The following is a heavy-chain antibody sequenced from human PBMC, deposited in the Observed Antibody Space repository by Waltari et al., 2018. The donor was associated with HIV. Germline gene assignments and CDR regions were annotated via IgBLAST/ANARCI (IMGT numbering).Heavy chain of an antibody. J-gene: IGHJ6*02. V-gene: IGHV3-33*01. D-gene: IGHD4-4*01. CDR3: ARVESLASESNYDYYYYYGMDV. Sequence: QVQLVESGGGVVQPGRSLRLSCAASGFTFSSYGMHWVRQAPGKGLEWVAVIWYDGSNKYYADSVKGRFTISRDNSKNTLYLQMNSLRAEDTAVYYCARVESLASESNYDYYYYYGMDVWGQGTTVTVSS. CDR1: GFTFSSYG. CDR2: IWYDGSNK.